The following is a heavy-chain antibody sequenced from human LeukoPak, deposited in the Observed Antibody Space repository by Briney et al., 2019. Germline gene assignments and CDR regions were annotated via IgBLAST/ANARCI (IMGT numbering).Heavy chain of an antibody. Sequence: EASVKVSCMASGYTFTSYAMHWVRQAPGQRLEWMGWINAGNGNTKYSQKFQGRVTITRDTSASTAYMELSSLRSEDTAVYYCARGGLLWSRGFFDYWGQGTLVTVSS. CDR3: ARGGLLWSRGFFDY. CDR2: INAGNGNT. CDR1: GYTFTSYA. V-gene: IGHV1-3*01. D-gene: IGHD3-10*01. J-gene: IGHJ4*02.